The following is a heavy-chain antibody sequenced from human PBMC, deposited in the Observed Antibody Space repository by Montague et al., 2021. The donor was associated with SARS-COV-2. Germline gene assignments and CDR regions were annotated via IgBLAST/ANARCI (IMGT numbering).Heavy chain of an antibody. J-gene: IGHJ4*02. CDR2: IFYSGST. CDR1: GGSISSSSYY. CDR3: ASMVRAQVYYFDY. D-gene: IGHD3-10*01. V-gene: IGHV4-39*01. Sequence: SETLSLTCTVSGGSISSSSYYWSWIRQPPGKGLEWIGSIFYSGSTYYNPSLKSRVSISVDTSKNQFSLKRSSVTAADTAVYYCASMVRAQVYYFDYWGQGTLVTVSS.